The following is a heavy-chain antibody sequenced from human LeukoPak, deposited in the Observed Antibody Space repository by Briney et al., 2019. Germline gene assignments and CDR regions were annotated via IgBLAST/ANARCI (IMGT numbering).Heavy chain of an antibody. J-gene: IGHJ4*02. CDR2: ISTTGVST. D-gene: IGHD1-26*01. V-gene: IGHV3-64D*06. CDR1: GFTFTTYT. Sequence: GGSLRLSCSASGFTFTTYTMHWVGQAPGKGLEDVSTISTTGVSTYYADSVKGRFTISRDNSKNTLYLQMSSLRVEDTAVYYCVEDLIGSYSFEYWGQGTLVTVSS. CDR3: VEDLIGSYSFEY.